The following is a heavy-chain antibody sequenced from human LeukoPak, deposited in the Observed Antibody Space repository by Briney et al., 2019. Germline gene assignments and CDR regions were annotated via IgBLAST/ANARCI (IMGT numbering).Heavy chain of an antibody. J-gene: IGHJ5*02. CDR2: ISSDGNHK. Sequence: PGRSLRLSCAASGFTFSTYAMHWVRQAPGKGLEWVAAISSDGNHKHFADSVKGRFTISRDNSKNTLFLQMNSLRPEDTAVYYCARDRLAPPGVYWFDPWGQGTLVTASS. CDR3: ARDRLAPPGVYWFDP. CDR1: GFTFSTYA. V-gene: IGHV3-30-3*01. D-gene: IGHD6-13*01.